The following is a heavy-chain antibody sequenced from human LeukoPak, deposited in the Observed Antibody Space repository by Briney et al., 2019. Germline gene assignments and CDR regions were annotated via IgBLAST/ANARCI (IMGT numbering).Heavy chain of an antibody. CDR3: ARSPPHYHYYYYMDV. Sequence: ASVKVSCKASGYTFTSYAMNWVGQAPGQGLEWMGWINTNTGNPTYAQGFTGRFVFSLDTSVSTAYLQISSLKAEDTAVYYCARSPPHYHYYYYMDVWGKGTTVTVSS. J-gene: IGHJ6*03. CDR2: INTNTGNP. CDR1: GYTFTSYA. D-gene: IGHD3-10*01. V-gene: IGHV7-4-1*02.